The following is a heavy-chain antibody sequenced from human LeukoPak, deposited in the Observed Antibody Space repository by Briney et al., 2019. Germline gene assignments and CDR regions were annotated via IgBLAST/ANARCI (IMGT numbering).Heavy chain of an antibody. Sequence: GGSLRLSCAASGFTFSSYAMSWVRQAPGKGLEWVSAISGSGGSTYYADSVKGRFTTSRDNSKNTLYLQMNSLRAEDTAVYYCAKGGYSYGRLYFDYWGQGTLVTVSS. CDR2: ISGSGGST. CDR3: AKGGYSYGRLYFDY. D-gene: IGHD5-18*01. V-gene: IGHV3-23*01. CDR1: GFTFSSYA. J-gene: IGHJ4*02.